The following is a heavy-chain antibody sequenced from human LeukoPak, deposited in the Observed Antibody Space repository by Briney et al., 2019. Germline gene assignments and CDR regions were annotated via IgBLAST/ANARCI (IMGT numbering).Heavy chain of an antibody. V-gene: IGHV4-34*01. CDR3: AGGPVTTLELLYC. Sequence: SETLSLTCGVYGGSFSGYYWNWIRQPPGKGLEWIGEINPSGSTKYNPSLKSRVTISADTSKNQFSLKLSSVTAADTAVYYCAGGPVTTLELLYCWGQGTLVTVSS. CDR2: INPSGST. D-gene: IGHD4-17*01. CDR1: GGSFSGYY. J-gene: IGHJ4*02.